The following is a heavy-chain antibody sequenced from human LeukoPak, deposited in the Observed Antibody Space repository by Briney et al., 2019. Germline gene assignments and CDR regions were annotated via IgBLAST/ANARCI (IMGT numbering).Heavy chain of an antibody. D-gene: IGHD4-23*01. Sequence: SETLSLTCTVSGGSISSFYWSWIRQPPPKGLELLGYIYYRGSTHRNPSLNSRVTISVDTSKNQFSLKLSSVTAADTAVYYCARVEGYGGDWSFDLWGRGTLVTVSS. V-gene: IGHV4-59*01. J-gene: IGHJ2*01. CDR1: GGSISSFY. CDR3: ARVEGYGGDWSFDL. CDR2: IYYRGST.